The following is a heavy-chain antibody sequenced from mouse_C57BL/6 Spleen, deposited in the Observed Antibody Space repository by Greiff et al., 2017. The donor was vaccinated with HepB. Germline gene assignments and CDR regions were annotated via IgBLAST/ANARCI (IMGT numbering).Heavy chain of an antibody. CDR3: AFSYYGSSYWYFDV. D-gene: IGHD1-1*01. Sequence: DVKLQESGAELVKPGASVKLSCTASGFNIKDYYMHWVKQRTEQGLEWIGRIDPEDGETKYAPKFQGKATITADTSSNTAYLQLSSLTSEDTAVYYCAFSYYGSSYWYFDVWGTGTTVTVSS. CDR2: IDPEDGET. CDR1: GFNIKDYY. V-gene: IGHV14-2*01. J-gene: IGHJ1*03.